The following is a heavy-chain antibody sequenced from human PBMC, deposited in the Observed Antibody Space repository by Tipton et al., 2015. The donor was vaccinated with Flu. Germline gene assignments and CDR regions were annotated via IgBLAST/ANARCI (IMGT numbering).Heavy chain of an antibody. CDR3: ARGKLWFGEYPYYYYYMDV. D-gene: IGHD3-10*01. Sequence: TLSLTCAVYGGSFSGYYWSWIRQPPGKGLEWIGEINHSGSTNYNPSLKSRVTISVDTSKNQFSLKLSSVTAADTAVYYCARGKLWFGEYPYYYYYMDVWGKGTTVTVSS. J-gene: IGHJ6*03. CDR1: GGSFSGYY. CDR2: INHSGST. V-gene: IGHV4-34*01.